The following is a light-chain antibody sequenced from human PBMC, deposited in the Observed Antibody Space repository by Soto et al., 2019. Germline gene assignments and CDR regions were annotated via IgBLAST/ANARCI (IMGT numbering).Light chain of an antibody. J-gene: IGLJ2*01. CDR2: DTS. Sequence: QAVVTQESSLTVSPGGTVTLTCGSSTGAVTSGHYQYWFQQEPGQVPRTLIHDTSNKHSWTPARFSGSLLGGKAALTLSGAQPEDEADYYCLLFYNGVGVFGGGTKLTVL. CDR3: LLFYNGVGV. V-gene: IGLV7-46*01. CDR1: TGAVTSGHY.